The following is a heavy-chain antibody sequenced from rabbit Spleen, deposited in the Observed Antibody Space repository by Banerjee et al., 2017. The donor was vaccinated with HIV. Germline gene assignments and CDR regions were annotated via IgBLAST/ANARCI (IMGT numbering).Heavy chain of an antibody. CDR3: ARDTSSSFSSYGMDL. J-gene: IGHJ6*01. D-gene: IGHD1-1*01. CDR2: IDTGSSAFT. V-gene: IGHV1S40*01. Sequence: QSLEESGGDLVKPGASLTLTCTASGVSFSYSSYMCWVRQAPGKGLEWIACIDTGSSAFTYYATWAKGRFACSKSSSTTVTLQMTRLTAADTATYFCARDTSSSFSSYGMDLWGPGTLVTVS. CDR1: GVSFSYSSY.